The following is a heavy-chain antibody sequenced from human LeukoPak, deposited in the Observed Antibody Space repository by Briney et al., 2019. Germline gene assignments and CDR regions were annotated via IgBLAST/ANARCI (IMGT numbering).Heavy chain of an antibody. Sequence: ASVKVSCKASGYPLTSFDINWVRQASGQGLEWMGWMNPKRGNTGYAPTFQGRVTITRDTSIDTAFMELSSLRPDDTAVYYCARGGSSSSYYNNYGMDVWGQGTTITVSS. CDR1: GYPLTSFD. CDR3: ARGGSSSSYYNNYGMDV. D-gene: IGHD6-13*01. CDR2: MNPKRGNT. V-gene: IGHV1-8*01. J-gene: IGHJ6*02.